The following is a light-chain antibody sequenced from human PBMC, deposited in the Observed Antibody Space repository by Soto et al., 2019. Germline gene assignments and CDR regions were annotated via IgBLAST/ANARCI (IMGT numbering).Light chain of an antibody. Sequence: IQITQSPSSLSASIGDRVTITCRASQTISNNLNWFLQKPGKAPKLLIYDASTLHSGVPSRFSGGGSGTDFTLTISSLQPEDFATYYCQQYNTYSTFGQGTRLEIK. V-gene: IGKV1-39*01. CDR1: QTISNN. CDR3: QQYNTYST. J-gene: IGKJ5*01. CDR2: DAS.